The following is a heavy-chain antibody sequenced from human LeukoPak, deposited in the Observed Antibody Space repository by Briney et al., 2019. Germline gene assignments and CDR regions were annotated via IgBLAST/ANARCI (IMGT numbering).Heavy chain of an antibody. CDR1: GGSISSGGYY. V-gene: IGHV4-61*02. Sequence: SETLSLTCTVSGGSISSGGYYWSWIRQPAGKGLEWIGRIYTSGSTNCNPSLKSRVTMSVDTSKNQFSLKLSSVTAADTAVYYCARDLYNWNDEDYYYYGMDVWGQGTTVTVSS. D-gene: IGHD1-20*01. J-gene: IGHJ6*02. CDR3: ARDLYNWNDEDYYYYGMDV. CDR2: IYTSGST.